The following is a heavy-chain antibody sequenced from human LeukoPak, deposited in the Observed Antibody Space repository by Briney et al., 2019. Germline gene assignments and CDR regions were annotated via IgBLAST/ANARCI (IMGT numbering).Heavy chain of an antibody. CDR3: ARDLRWLQLDY. D-gene: IGHD5-24*01. Sequence: PGGSLRLSRTASRFIFSDYYMIWIRQAPGKGLEWVSYISSSGGTIYQADSVKGRFTVSRDNAKNSLYLQMNSLRVEDTAIYYCARDLRWLQLDYWGQGTLVTVSS. V-gene: IGHV3-11*01. CDR2: ISSSGGTI. CDR1: RFIFSDYY. J-gene: IGHJ4*02.